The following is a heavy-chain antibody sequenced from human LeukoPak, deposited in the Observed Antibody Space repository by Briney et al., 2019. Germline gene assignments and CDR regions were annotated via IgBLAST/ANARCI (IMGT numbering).Heavy chain of an antibody. Sequence: PGGSLRLSCAASGFTFSSYWMHWVRQAPGKGVVWVSRINSDRSSISYADSVKGRFTISRDNAKNTLYLQMNSLRAEDTAVYYCTRDIVWLQLEYWGQGALVTVSS. CDR1: GFTFSSYW. CDR3: TRDIVWLQLEY. J-gene: IGHJ4*02. V-gene: IGHV3-74*01. CDR2: INSDRSSI. D-gene: IGHD5-24*01.